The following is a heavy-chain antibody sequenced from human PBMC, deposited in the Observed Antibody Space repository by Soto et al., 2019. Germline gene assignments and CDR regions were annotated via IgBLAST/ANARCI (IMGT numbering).Heavy chain of an antibody. CDR2: INHSGST. CDR1: GGSFSGYY. Sequence: SETLSLTCAVYGGSFSGYYWSWIRQPPGKGLEWIGEINHSGSTNYNPSLKSRVTISVDTSKNQFSLKLSSVTAADTAVYYCAITLGIEWYFDYWGQGTLVTVSS. D-gene: IGHD5-12*01. J-gene: IGHJ4*02. V-gene: IGHV4-34*01. CDR3: AITLGIEWYFDY.